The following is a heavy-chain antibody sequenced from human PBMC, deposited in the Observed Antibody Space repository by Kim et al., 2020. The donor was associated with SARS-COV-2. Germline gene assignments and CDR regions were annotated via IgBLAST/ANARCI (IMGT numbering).Heavy chain of an antibody. D-gene: IGHD3-10*01. CDR3: ARVGARNYYGSGSFDY. J-gene: IGHJ4*02. Sequence: SVKGRFTISRDNAKNSLYLQMNSLRAEDTAVYYCARVGARNYYGSGSFDYWGQGTLVTVSS. V-gene: IGHV3-11*05.